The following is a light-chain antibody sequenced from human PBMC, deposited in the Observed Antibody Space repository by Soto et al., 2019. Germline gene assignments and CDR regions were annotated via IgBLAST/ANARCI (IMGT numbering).Light chain of an antibody. CDR2: EVS. J-gene: IGLJ1*01. CDR1: SSDVGSYNY. Sequence: ALTQPASVSGSPGQSITISCTGTSSDVGSYNYVSWYQQHPGKAPKLMIYEVSNRPSGVSNRFSGSKSGNTASLTISGLQAEDEADYYCSSYTTRSTPLYVFGIGTKVTVL. V-gene: IGLV2-14*01. CDR3: SSYTTRSTPLYV.